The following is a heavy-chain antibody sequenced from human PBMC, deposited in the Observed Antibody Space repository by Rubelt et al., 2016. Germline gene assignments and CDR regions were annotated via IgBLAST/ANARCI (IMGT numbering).Heavy chain of an antibody. CDR1: GYTFTGYY. V-gene: IGHV1-58*02. Sequence: QVQLVQSGAEVKKPGASVKVSCKTSGYTFTGYYMHWVRQAPGQRLEWMGWLVVGSGKTNYGQKFHGRVTISRDMSTSTAYMEVSRLRYDDTAVYYCAADNIGAAAFSWGQGTLVTVSS. D-gene: IGHD2/OR15-2a*01. CDR3: AADNIGAAAFS. J-gene: IGHJ5*02. CDR2: LVVGSGKT.